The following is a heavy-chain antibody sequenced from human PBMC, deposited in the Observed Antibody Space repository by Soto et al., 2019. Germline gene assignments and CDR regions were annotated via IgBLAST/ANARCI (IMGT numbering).Heavy chain of an antibody. J-gene: IGHJ5*02. D-gene: IGHD6-13*01. CDR2: IFSNDEK. CDR1: GFSLSNTKMG. V-gene: IGHV2-26*01. Sequence: QVTLKESGPVLMKPTETLTLTCTVSGFSLSNTKMGVSWIHQSPGGALEWLTHIFSNDEKSYSASLKNRLTISKDTSKSQVVLTMTNMDPVDTATYYCARLYSGSFGRRFDPWGQGTLVTVSS. CDR3: ARLYSGSFGRRFDP.